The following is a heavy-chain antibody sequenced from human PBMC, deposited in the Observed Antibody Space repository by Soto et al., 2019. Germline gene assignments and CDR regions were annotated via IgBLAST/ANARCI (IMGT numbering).Heavy chain of an antibody. D-gene: IGHD2-2*01. Sequence: PWETLILTFAVSGGSISSSNWRGWVSKPPWKRLEWIGEIYHSGSTNYNPSLKSRVTISVDKPKNQFSLKLSSVTAADTAVYYCARDPMSRYQLLFARTSAGMVVWGQGTTVT. J-gene: IGHJ6*02. V-gene: IGHV4-4*02. CDR2: IYHSGST. CDR1: GGSISSSNW. CDR3: ARDPMSRYQLLFARTSAGMVV.